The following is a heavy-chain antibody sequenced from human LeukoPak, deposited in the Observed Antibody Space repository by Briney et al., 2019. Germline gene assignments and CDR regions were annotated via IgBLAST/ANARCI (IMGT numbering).Heavy chain of an antibody. J-gene: IGHJ4*02. V-gene: IGHV1-69*05. Sequence: ASVKVSCKASGGTFSSYAISWVRQAPGQGLEWMGGIIPIFGTANYAQKFQGRVTITTDESTSTAYMELSSLRSEDTAVYYCASGRVDMVATIGPPFDYWGQGTLVTVSS. CDR3: ASGRVDMVATIGPPFDY. CDR1: GGTFSSYA. D-gene: IGHD5-12*01. CDR2: IIPIFGTA.